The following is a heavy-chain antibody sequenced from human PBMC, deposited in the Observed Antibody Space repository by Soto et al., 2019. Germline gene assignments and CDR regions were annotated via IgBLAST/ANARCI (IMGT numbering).Heavy chain of an antibody. CDR1: GYSFTSYG. J-gene: IGHJ6*02. CDR3: ARKRYDFWSGSPGRYMDV. D-gene: IGHD3-3*01. CDR2: ISAYNGNT. V-gene: IGHV1-18*01. Sequence: GASVKVSCKASGYSFTSYGISWVRQAPGQGLEWMGWISAYNGNTNYAQKLQGRVTMTTDTSTSTAYMALRSLRSDDTAVYYCARKRYDFWSGSPGRYMDVWGQGTTVTVSS.